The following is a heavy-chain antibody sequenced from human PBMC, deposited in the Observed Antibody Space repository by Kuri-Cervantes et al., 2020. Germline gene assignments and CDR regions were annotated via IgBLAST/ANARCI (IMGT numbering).Heavy chain of an antibody. CDR2: IRSKANTYAT. J-gene: IGHJ4*02. Sequence: GGSLRLSCAASGFTFSDSAIHWVRQASGKGLEWVGRIRSKANTYATAYAASVKGRFTVSRDNSKNMAYLQMNSLRTEDTAVYYCTRIYDTVFDHWGQGTLVTVSS. D-gene: IGHD5/OR15-5a*01. CDR3: TRIYDTVFDH. V-gene: IGHV3-73*01. CDR1: GFTFSDSA.